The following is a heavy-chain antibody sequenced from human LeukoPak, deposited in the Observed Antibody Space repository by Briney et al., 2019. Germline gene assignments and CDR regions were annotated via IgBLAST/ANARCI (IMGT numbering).Heavy chain of an antibody. D-gene: IGHD6-19*01. V-gene: IGHV1-2*02. CDR1: GYTFTDYY. Sequence: GSVKVSCQPSGYTFTDYYIHWVRQAPGQGLEWMGWINPKSGGTNYAQKFRGRVTMARDTPITTADMELSRLGADDTAIYYCARDLYNSVCLDYWGQGTLVTVSS. CDR2: INPKSGGT. J-gene: IGHJ4*02. CDR3: ARDLYNSVCLDY.